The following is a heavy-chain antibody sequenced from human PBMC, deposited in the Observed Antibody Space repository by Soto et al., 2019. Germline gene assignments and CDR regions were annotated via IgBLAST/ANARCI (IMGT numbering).Heavy chain of an antibody. CDR3: ARRGYGSSTSCYPSNFDY. CDR1: GGSFSGYY. J-gene: IGHJ4*02. CDR2: INHSGST. D-gene: IGHD2-2*01. V-gene: IGHV4-34*01. Sequence: PSETLSLTCAVYGGSFSGYYWSWIRQPPGKGLEWIGEINHSGSTNYNPSLKSRVTISVDTSKNQFSLKLSSVTAADTAVYYCARRGYGSSTSCYPSNFDYWGQGSRVTVSS.